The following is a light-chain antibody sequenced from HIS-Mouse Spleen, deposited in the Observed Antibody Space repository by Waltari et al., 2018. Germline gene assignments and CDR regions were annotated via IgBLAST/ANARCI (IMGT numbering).Light chain of an antibody. CDR3: GTWDSSLSAWV. J-gene: IGLJ3*02. CDR2: ANN. V-gene: IGLV1-51*01. Sequence: QSVLTPPPSVSSAPGQKVPRPCSGRSSNIGNNYVTRYQQLPGTAPKLLIYANNKRPSGIPDRFSGSKSGTSATLGITGLQTGDEADYYCGTWDSSLSAWVFGGGTKLTVL. CDR1: SSNIGNNY.